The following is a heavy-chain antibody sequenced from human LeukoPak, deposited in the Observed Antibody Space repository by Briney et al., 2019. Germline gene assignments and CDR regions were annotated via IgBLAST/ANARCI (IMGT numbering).Heavy chain of an antibody. CDR1: GGSISSGSYY. V-gene: IGHV4-39*07. CDR3: AREEGGTLWF. Sequence: RPSETLSLTCTVSGGSISSGSYYWSWIRQPPGKGLEWIGNIYYSGSTYSNPSLKSRVTISVDTSKNHFSLKLRSVTAADTAVYYCAREEGGTLWFWGQGTLVIVSS. D-gene: IGHD2-21*01. J-gene: IGHJ4*02. CDR2: IYYSGST.